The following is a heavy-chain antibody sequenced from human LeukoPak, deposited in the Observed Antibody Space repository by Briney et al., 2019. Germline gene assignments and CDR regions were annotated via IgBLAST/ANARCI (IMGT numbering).Heavy chain of an antibody. D-gene: IGHD4-23*01. CDR3: ARVGPYDYGGNEGFDY. CDR1: GGSISSSNW. CDR2: IYHSGST. Sequence: PSGTLSLTCAVSGGSISSSNWWSWVRQPPGKGLEWIGEIYHSGSTNYNPSLKSRVTISVDKSKNQFSLKLSSVTAADTAVYYCARVGPYDYGGNEGFDYWGQGTLATVSS. V-gene: IGHV4-4*02. J-gene: IGHJ4*02.